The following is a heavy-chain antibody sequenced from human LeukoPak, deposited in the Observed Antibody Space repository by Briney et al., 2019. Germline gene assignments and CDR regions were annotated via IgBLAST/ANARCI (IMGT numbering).Heavy chain of an antibody. CDR1: GGSISSGDYY. CDR3: ARALYGDYGYFQH. V-gene: IGHV4-30-4*01. D-gene: IGHD4-17*01. Sequence: SETLSLTCTVSGGSISSGDYYWSWIRQPPGKGLEGIGYVYYSGSTYYNPSLKSRVTISVDTSKNQFSLKLSSVTTADTAVYYSARALYGDYGYFQHWGQGTLVTVSS. J-gene: IGHJ1*01. CDR2: VYYSGST.